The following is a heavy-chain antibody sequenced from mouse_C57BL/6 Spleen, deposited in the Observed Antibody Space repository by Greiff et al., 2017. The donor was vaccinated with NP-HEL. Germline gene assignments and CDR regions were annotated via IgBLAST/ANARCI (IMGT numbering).Heavy chain of an antibody. J-gene: IGHJ4*01. V-gene: IGHV1-26*01. CDR1: GYTFTDYY. D-gene: IGHD1-1*01. Sequence: EVQLQQSGPELVKPGASVKISCKASGYTFTDYYMNWVKQSHGKSLEWIGDINPNNGGTSYNQKFKGKATLTVDKSSSTAYMELRSLTSEDSAVYYCARRRRGITTVAGAMDYWGQGTSVTVSS. CDR3: ARRRRGITTVAGAMDY. CDR2: INPNNGGT.